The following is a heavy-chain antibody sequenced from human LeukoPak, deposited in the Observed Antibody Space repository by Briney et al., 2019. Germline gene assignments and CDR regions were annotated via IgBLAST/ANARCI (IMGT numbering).Heavy chain of an antibody. CDR2: IYYSGST. J-gene: IGHJ4*02. D-gene: IGHD6-13*01. V-gene: IGHV4-59*12. Sequence: PSETLSLTCTVSGGSISSYYWSWIRQPPGKGLEWIGYIYYSGSTNYNPSLKSRVTISVDKSKNQFSLKLSSVTAADTAVYYCARTAADTYYFEYWGQGTLVTVSS. CDR1: GGSISSYY. CDR3: ARTAADTYYFEY.